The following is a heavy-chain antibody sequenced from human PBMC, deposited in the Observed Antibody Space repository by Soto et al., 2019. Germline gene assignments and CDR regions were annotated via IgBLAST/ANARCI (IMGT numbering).Heavy chain of an antibody. Sequence: GGSLRLSCAASGFTFSSYAMYWVRQAPGKGLEWVSTISGSGDSTYYADSVKGRFTISRDNSKNTLFLQMNSLRAGDTALYYCAKGTYYYGSAPYYFDYWGQGALVAVSS. CDR3: AKGTYYYGSAPYYFDY. CDR2: ISGSGDST. J-gene: IGHJ4*02. D-gene: IGHD3-10*01. V-gene: IGHV3-23*01. CDR1: GFTFSSYA.